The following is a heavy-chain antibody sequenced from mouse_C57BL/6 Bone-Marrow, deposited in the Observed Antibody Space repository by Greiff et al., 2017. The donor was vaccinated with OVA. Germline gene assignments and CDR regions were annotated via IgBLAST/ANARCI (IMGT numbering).Heavy chain of an antibody. Sequence: EVKLVESGGDLVKPGGSLKLSCAASGFTFSSYGMSWVRQTPDKRLEWVATISSGGSYTYYPDSVKGRFTISRDNAKNTLYLQMSSLKSEDTAMYYCARRGPYYSNWGYWGQGTTLTVSS. V-gene: IGHV5-6*02. CDR2: ISSGGSYT. J-gene: IGHJ2*01. D-gene: IGHD2-5*01. CDR3: ARRGPYYSNWGY. CDR1: GFTFSSYG.